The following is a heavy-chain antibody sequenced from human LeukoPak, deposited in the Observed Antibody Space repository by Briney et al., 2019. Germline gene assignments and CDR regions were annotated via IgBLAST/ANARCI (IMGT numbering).Heavy chain of an antibody. V-gene: IGHV1-18*01. Sequence: GASVKVSCKASGYTFTSYGITWVRQAPGQGLEWMGWISPHNGYTNYVQNLQGRVTMTTDTSTSTVHMEVRSLRSDDTAVYYCARGAVRGFKNDYWGQGTLVTVSS. CDR3: ARGAVRGFKNDY. CDR1: GYTFTSYG. D-gene: IGHD3-10*01. CDR2: ISPHNGYT. J-gene: IGHJ4*02.